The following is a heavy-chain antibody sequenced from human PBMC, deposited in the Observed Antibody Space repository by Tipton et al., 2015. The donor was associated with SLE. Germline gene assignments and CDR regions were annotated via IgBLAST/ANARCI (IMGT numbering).Heavy chain of an antibody. V-gene: IGHV4-34*01. CDR3: ARDADYGGNSGWFDP. CDR2: INHSGST. J-gene: IGHJ5*02. CDR1: GGSFSGYY. D-gene: IGHD4-23*01. Sequence: TLSLTCAVYGGSFSGYYWSWIRQPPGKGLEWIGEINHSGSTNYNPSLKSRVTISVDTSKNQFSLKLSSVTAADTAVYYCARDADYGGNSGWFDPWGQGTLVTVSS.